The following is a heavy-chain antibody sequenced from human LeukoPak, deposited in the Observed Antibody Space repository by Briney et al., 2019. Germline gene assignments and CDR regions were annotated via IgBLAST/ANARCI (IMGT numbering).Heavy chain of an antibody. Sequence: PGGSLRLSCAASGFTLSAYAMSWVRQAPGKGLEWVSAFSGRGATAYYADSMRGRFTISRDNSKNTLFLQMDSLGADDTAVYYCAKSSPFGTTWYGAIDVWGHGTTVTVSS. CDR1: GFTLSAYA. J-gene: IGHJ6*02. D-gene: IGHD6-13*01. V-gene: IGHV3-23*01. CDR2: FSGRGATA. CDR3: AKSSPFGTTWYGAIDV.